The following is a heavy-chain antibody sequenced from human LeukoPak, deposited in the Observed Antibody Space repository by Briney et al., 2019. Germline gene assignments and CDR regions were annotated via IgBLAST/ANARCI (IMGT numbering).Heavy chain of an antibody. CDR3: GNLGTASGGY. J-gene: IGHJ4*02. CDR1: GFTFRTYA. CDR2: VSGSGGST. D-gene: IGHD6-13*01. V-gene: IGHV3-23*01. Sequence: PGGSLRLSCAASGFTFRTYAMSWVRQAPGKGLEWVSTVSGSGGSTYYADSVKGRFTISRDNSKNTLYLQVNSLRAEDTAIYYCGNLGTASGGYWGQGTLVTVS.